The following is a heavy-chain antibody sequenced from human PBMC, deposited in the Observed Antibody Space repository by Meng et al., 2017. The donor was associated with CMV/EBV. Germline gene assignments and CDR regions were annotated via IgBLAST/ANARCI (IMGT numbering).Heavy chain of an antibody. J-gene: IGHJ4*02. D-gene: IGHD6-6*01. CDR3: AKDMAAARPDYFDY. Sequence: ESLKISCAASGFTFSSYAMSWVRQAPGKGLEWVSAISGSGGSTYYADSVKGRFTISRDNSKNTLYLQMNSLRAEDTAVYYCAKDMAAARPDYFDYWGQGTLVTVSS. V-gene: IGHV3-23*01. CDR1: GFTFSSYA. CDR2: ISGSGGST.